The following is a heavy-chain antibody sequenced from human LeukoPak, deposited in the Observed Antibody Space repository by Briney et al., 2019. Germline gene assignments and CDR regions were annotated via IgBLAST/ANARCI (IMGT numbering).Heavy chain of an antibody. J-gene: IGHJ6*03. V-gene: IGHV1-46*01. D-gene: IGHD3-3*01. CDR1: GYTFTSYY. CDR3: ARGPRITIFGVVIIGHYMDV. Sequence: PGASVKVSCKASGYTFTSYYMHWVRQAPGQGLEWMGIINPSGGSTSYAQKFQGRVTMTRDMSTSTAYMELSSLRSEDTAVYYCARGPRITIFGVVIIGHYMDVWGKGTTVTVSS. CDR2: INPSGGST.